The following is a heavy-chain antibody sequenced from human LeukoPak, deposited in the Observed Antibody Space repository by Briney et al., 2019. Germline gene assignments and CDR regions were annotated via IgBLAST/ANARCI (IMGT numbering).Heavy chain of an antibody. Sequence: PSETLSLTCAVYGGSFSGYYWSWIRQPPGKGLEWIGEINHSGSTNYNPSLKSRVTISVDTSKNQFSLKLSSVTAADTAVYYCAREEDCSGGICYLGNAFDIWGQGTMVTVSS. J-gene: IGHJ3*02. CDR3: AREEDCSGGICYLGNAFDI. CDR2: INHSGST. D-gene: IGHD2-15*01. CDR1: GGSFSGYY. V-gene: IGHV4-34*01.